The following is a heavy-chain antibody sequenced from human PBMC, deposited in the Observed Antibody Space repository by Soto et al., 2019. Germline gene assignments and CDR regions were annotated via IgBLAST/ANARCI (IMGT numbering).Heavy chain of an antibody. CDR2: ISGSGGST. D-gene: IGHD6-19*01. J-gene: IGHJ4*02. V-gene: IGHV3-23*01. CDR3: AKDHTSLPWLVPSSYGY. CDR1: GFTFSSYA. Sequence: PGGSLRLSCAASGFTFSSYAMSWVRQAPGKGLEWVSAISGSGGSTYYADSVKGRFTISRDNSKNTLYLQMNSLRAGDTAVYYCAKDHTSLPWLVPSSYGYWGQGILVTVSS.